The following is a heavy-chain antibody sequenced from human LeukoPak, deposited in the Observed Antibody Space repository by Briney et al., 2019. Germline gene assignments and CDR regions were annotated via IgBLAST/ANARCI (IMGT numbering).Heavy chain of an antibody. Sequence: GRSLRLSCAASRFTFTTYAFHWVRQAPGKGLEWVAVISYNGSNKYYADSVKGRFTISRDNSKSTLYLQMNSLRAEDTALYYCAKSGGAYCGNDCYRLDYWGQGTLVTVSS. CDR3: AKSGGAYCGNDCYRLDY. J-gene: IGHJ4*02. D-gene: IGHD2-21*02. CDR1: RFTFTTYA. CDR2: ISYNGSNK. V-gene: IGHV3-30*18.